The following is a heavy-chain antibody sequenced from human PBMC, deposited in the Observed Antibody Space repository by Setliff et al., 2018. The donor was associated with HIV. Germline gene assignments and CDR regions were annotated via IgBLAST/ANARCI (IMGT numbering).Heavy chain of an antibody. D-gene: IGHD3-22*01. J-gene: IGHJ5*02. CDR1: GGSIWNYY. V-gene: IGHV4-39*02. CDR2: IYYSGST. Sequence: SETLSLTCTVSGGSIWNYYWSWIRQPPGKGLEWIGTIYYSGSTYYNPSLKSRVTISVDTSTNQFSLKLTSVTAADTAMYFCAGDSGYPSNWFDPWGQGILVTVSS. CDR3: AGDSGYPSNWFDP.